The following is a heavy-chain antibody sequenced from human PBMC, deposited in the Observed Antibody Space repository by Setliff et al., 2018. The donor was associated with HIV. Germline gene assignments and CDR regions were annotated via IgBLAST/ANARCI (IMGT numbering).Heavy chain of an antibody. CDR2: IWPSGST. CDR3: ARGTGSYGSDY. Sequence: PSETLSLTCTVSGGSISSGSYYWSWIRQPAGKGLEWIGRIWPSGSTNYNPSLKSRVTIPVDTSKNQFSLKLSSVTAADTAVYYCARGTGSYGSDYWGQGTLVTVSS. CDR1: GGSISSGSYY. J-gene: IGHJ4*02. V-gene: IGHV4-61*02. D-gene: IGHD5-18*01.